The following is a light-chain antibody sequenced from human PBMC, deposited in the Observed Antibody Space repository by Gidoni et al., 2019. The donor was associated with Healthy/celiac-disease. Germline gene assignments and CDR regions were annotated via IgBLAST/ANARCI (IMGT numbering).Light chain of an antibody. V-gene: IGKV1-39*01. CDR2: AAS. J-gene: IGKJ4*01. CDR3: QQSYSTPRLT. Sequence: DIQMTQSPSSLSASVGGRVTITCRASQSISSYLNWYQQKPGKAPKLLIYAASSLQSGVPSRFSGSGSGTDFTLTISSLQPEDFATYYCQQSYSTPRLTFGGGTKVEIK. CDR1: QSISSY.